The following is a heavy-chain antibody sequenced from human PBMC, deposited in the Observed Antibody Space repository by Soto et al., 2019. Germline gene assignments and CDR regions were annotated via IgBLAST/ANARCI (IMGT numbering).Heavy chain of an antibody. CDR3: SKEAEESVNEPIPGDC. CDR2: ISGSGRMT. V-gene: IGHV3-23*04. D-gene: IGHD1-1*01. J-gene: IGHJ4*02. Sequence: EAQLVESGGDLVQPRGSLRLSCAASGFTFRNFAMTWVRQAPGKGLEWDSGISGSGRMTYYAHSVKGRFTFSRDNSKNSLYLQMDSLRAEDTAVYYCSKEAEESVNEPIPGDCWGQGTVVTVSS. CDR1: GFTFRNFA.